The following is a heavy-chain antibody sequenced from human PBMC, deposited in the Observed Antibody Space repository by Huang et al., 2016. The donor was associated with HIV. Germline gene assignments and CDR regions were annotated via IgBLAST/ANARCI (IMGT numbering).Heavy chain of an antibody. D-gene: IGHD3-3*01. CDR3: ARGPIRFLAWLLNFDY. V-gene: IGHV3-30*03. CDR2: ISYDEENK. CDR1: GFTFSSYG. J-gene: IGHJ4*02. Sequence: QILLIESGGGVVQPGRSLRLSCAASGFTFSSYGMHWVRQAPGKGLEGVSVISYDEENKYDADSVRGRFTISRDNSKNTLYLQMNSLRIEDTAVYYCARGPIRFLAWLLNFDYWGQGALVTVSS.